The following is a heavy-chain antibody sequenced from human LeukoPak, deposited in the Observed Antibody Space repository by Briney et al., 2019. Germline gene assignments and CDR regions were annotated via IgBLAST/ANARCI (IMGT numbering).Heavy chain of an antibody. CDR3: ARDLGTVTTSIDY. D-gene: IGHD4-17*01. Sequence: GGSLRLSCAASGFTFRSYGMHWVRQAPGKGLEWVAVIWYDGSNKYYADSVKGRFTISRDNSKNTLYLQMNSLRAEDTAVYYCARDLGTVTTSIDYWGQGTLVTVSS. CDR1: GFTFRSYG. V-gene: IGHV3-33*01. CDR2: IWYDGSNK. J-gene: IGHJ4*02.